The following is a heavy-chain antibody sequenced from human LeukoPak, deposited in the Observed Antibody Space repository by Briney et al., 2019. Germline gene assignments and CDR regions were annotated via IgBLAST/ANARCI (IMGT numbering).Heavy chain of an antibody. CDR2: MNSDGSST. V-gene: IGHV3-74*01. D-gene: IGHD1-26*01. Sequence: PGGSLRLSCVASGFTFSSFWMHWVRQAPGKGLVWVSRMNSDGSSTIYADSVKGRFTISRDNAKNTLYLQMNSLRAEDTAVYYCARGKWELYWGQGTLVTVSS. CDR1: GFTFSSFW. CDR3: ARGKWELY. J-gene: IGHJ4*02.